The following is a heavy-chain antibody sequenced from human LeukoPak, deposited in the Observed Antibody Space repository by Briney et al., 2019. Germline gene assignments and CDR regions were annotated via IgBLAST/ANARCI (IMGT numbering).Heavy chain of an antibody. Sequence: SETLSLTCAVSGYSISSGYYWGWIRQPPGKGLEWIGSIYHSGSTYYNPSLKSRVTISVDTSKNQFSLKLSSVTAADTAVYYCASLPGTSGIDYWGQGTLVTVSS. V-gene: IGHV4-38-2*01. D-gene: IGHD6-25*01. CDR3: ASLPGTSGIDY. J-gene: IGHJ4*02. CDR2: IYHSGST. CDR1: GYSISSGYY.